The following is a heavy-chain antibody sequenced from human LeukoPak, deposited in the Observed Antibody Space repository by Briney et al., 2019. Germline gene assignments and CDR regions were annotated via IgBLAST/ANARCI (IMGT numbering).Heavy chain of an antibody. CDR3: ARGPPLYNWNDHTGAFDI. Sequence: SETLSLTCTVSGGSISSYYWGWIRQPAGKGLEWIGRIYTSGSTNYNPSLKSRVTMSVDTSKNQFSLKLSSVTAADTAVYYCARGPPLYNWNDHTGAFDIWGQGTMVTVSS. CDR2: IYTSGST. D-gene: IGHD1-20*01. CDR1: GGSISSYY. J-gene: IGHJ3*02. V-gene: IGHV4-4*07.